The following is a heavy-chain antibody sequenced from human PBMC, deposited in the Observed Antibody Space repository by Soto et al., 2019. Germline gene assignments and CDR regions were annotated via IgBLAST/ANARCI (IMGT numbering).Heavy chain of an antibody. D-gene: IGHD3-3*01. CDR3: ARHEVLRFLEWYNWFDP. J-gene: IGHJ5*02. Sequence: QLQLQESGPGLVKPSETLSLTCTVSGGSISSSSYYWGWIRQPPGKGLEWIGSIYYSGSTYYNPSLKSRVTIAVDTSKNQFSLRLSSVTAADTTVYYCARHEVLRFLEWYNWFDPWGQGTLVTVSS. CDR2: IYYSGST. V-gene: IGHV4-39*01. CDR1: GGSISSSSYY.